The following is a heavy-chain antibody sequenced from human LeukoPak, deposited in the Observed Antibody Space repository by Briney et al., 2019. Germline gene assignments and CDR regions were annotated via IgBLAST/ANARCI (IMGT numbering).Heavy chain of an antibody. V-gene: IGHV4-59*01. Sequence: LWALSLTRTGSVGSISNYYWSWIRQPAGKGGDWVGYIYFSGSTNYNPSLKSRVTISVDTSKSKFSLKLSSVTAADTAVDYCARDGIGSSSWVGAFDIWGQGTMVTVSS. J-gene: IGHJ3*02. D-gene: IGHD6-13*01. CDR3: ARDGIGSSSWVGAFDI. CDR1: VGSISNYY. CDR2: IYFSGST.